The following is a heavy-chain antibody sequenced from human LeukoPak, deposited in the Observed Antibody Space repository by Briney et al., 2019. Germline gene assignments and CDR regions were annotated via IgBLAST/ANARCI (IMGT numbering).Heavy chain of an antibody. J-gene: IGHJ4*02. Sequence: PGRSLGLSCAASGFMFNTYAMHWVRQPPGKGLEWVACLSYDGTKKYYADSVKGRFTISRDNSKNTLYLQMDSLRADDTAVYYCARYSGSYYYPPAWDLWGQGTLVTVSS. D-gene: IGHD1-26*01. CDR3: ARYSGSYYYPPAWDL. V-gene: IGHV3-30-3*01. CDR1: GFMFNTYA. CDR2: LSYDGTKK.